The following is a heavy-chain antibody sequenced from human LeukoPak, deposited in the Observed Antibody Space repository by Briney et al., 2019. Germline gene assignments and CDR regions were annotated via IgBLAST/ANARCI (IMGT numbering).Heavy chain of an antibody. CDR1: GDSVSSNSVA. D-gene: IGHD6-13*01. CDR2: TYYRSKWYY. V-gene: IGHV6-1*01. J-gene: IGHJ5*02. CDR3: ARDSGSSRGWFDP. Sequence: SQTLSLTCAVSGDSVSSNSVAWSWMRQSPSRGIEWLGRTYYRSKWYYDFAPSVKGRITIYPDTSKNQFSLQLNSVTPEDTAVYYCARDSGSSRGWFDPWGQGTLVTVSS.